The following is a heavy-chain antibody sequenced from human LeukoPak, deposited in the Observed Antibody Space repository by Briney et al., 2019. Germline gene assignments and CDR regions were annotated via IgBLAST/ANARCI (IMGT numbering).Heavy chain of an antibody. CDR2: VYHSGIT. J-gene: IGHJ4*02. V-gene: IGHV4-4*02. Sequence: SETLSLTCSVSGASITSSYWWTWVRQPPGKGLEWIGEVYHSGITNYNPSVKTRVIMSVDKSGNQISLRLSSVTAADTAVYYCATALPVADTLEGNFFDSWGQGTLVSVSS. CDR3: ATALPVADTLEGNFFDS. D-gene: IGHD6-19*01. CDR1: GASITSSYW.